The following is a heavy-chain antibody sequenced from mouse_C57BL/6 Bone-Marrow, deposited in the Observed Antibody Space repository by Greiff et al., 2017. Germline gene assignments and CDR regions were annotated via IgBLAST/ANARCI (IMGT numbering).Heavy chain of an antibody. CDR2: IYPRSGNT. V-gene: IGHV1-81*01. Sequence: QVQLQQSGAELARPGASVKLSCKASGYTFTRYGISWVKQRTGPGLEWIGEIYPRSGNTYYNEKFKGKATLTAEKTSSTAYRELRSLTSEDSAVYFCARSGGNYGYAMDYWDQGTSDTVSS. CDR3: ARSGGNYGYAMDY. D-gene: IGHD2-1*01. J-gene: IGHJ4*01. CDR1: GYTFTRYG.